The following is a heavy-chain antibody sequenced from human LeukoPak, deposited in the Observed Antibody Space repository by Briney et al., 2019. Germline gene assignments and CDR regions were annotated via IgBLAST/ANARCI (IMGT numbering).Heavy chain of an antibody. Sequence: GGALKISFESFGYSFTNYWIGWGRRVTGRGVEWMGIIHTTDYDTRYSPSFQGQITISADKSINTAYLQWSSLKASDTAMYYCVRFLNHAFEIWGQGTVVTVSS. J-gene: IGHJ3*02. CDR2: IHTTDYDT. CDR3: VRFLNHAFEI. CDR1: GYSFTNYW. V-gene: IGHV5-51*01.